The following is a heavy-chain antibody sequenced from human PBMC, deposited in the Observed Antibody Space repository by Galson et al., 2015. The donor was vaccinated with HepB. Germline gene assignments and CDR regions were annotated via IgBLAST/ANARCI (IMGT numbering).Heavy chain of an antibody. CDR2: ISSGGNYI. CDR3: ARVDDGMDV. Sequence: SLRLSCAASGFNLSDYYISWIRQAPGKGLEWISYISSGGNYINNADSVRGRFTISRDNAKNSLYLQMNSLRVEDTAVYHCARVDDGMDVWGQGTTVTVSS. J-gene: IGHJ6*02. V-gene: IGHV3-11*05. CDR1: GFNLSDYY.